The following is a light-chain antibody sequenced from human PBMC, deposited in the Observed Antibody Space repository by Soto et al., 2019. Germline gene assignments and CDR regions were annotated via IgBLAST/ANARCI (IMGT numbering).Light chain of an antibody. Sequence: ELVLTQSPGTLSLSPGERATLSCRASQSFTINYLAWYQQKPGQAPRLLIYRASSRATGIPDRFRGSGSGTDFTLTISRLEPEDFAVYYCQQRNTFGGGTKVEIK. V-gene: IGKV3-20*01. CDR1: QSFTINY. J-gene: IGKJ4*01. CDR3: QQRNT. CDR2: RAS.